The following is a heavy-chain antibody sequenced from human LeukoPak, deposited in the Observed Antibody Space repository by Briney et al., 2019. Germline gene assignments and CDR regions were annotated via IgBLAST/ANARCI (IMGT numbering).Heavy chain of an antibody. D-gene: IGHD6-13*01. V-gene: IGHV3-30*03. CDR1: GFIFSDFY. Sequence: PGGSLRLSCAASGFIFSDFYMTWIRQAPGKGLEWVAVISYDGNNKYYADSVKGRFTISRDNSKNTLYLQMNSLRADDTAMYYCARGSYSSSWKTFDYWGQGTLVTVSS. CDR3: ARGSYSSSWKTFDY. CDR2: ISYDGNNK. J-gene: IGHJ4*02.